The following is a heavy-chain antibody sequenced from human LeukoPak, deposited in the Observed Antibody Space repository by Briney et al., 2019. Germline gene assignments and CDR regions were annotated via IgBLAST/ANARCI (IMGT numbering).Heavy chain of an antibody. D-gene: IGHD3-3*01. Sequence: SETLSLTCTVSGGSISSSSYYWGWICQPPGKGLEWIGSIYYSGSTYYNPSLKSRVTISVDTSKNQFSLKLSSVTAADTAVYYCARDGADFWSGIIDYWGQGTLVTVSS. CDR1: GGSISSSSYY. J-gene: IGHJ4*02. CDR3: ARDGADFWSGIIDY. CDR2: IYYSGST. V-gene: IGHV4-39*07.